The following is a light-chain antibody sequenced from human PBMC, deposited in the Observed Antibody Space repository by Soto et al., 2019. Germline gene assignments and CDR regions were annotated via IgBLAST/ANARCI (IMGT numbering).Light chain of an antibody. Sequence: QSVLTQPPSVSGAPGQRVTISCTGRNSNIGAGYDVHWYQQLPGTAPKLLIYANTNRPSGVPDRFSGSNSGTSASLAITGLQAEDEADYYCQSYDSSLSGVIFGGGTKLTVL. CDR2: ANT. CDR3: QSYDSSLSGVI. V-gene: IGLV1-40*01. J-gene: IGLJ2*01. CDR1: NSNIGAGYD.